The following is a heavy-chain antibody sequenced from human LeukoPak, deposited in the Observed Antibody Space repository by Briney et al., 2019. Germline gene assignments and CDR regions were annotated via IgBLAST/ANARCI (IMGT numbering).Heavy chain of an antibody. CDR2: ISNSGTNT. Sequence: GGSLRLSCAASGFVFTSYTMKWVRQAPGRGLEWVSTISNSGTNTHYADSVKGRFTISRDNAKNALYLQMNSLRAEDTAVYYCARLSDSKSSDFWGQGSLVTVSS. D-gene: IGHD2/OR15-2a*01. V-gene: IGHV3-21*01. J-gene: IGHJ4*02. CDR3: ARLSDSKSSDF. CDR1: GFVFTSYT.